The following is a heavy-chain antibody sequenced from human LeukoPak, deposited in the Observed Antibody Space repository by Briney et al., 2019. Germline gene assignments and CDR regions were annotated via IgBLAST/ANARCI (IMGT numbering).Heavy chain of an antibody. Sequence: ASVKVSCKASGYTFTGYYMHWVRPAPGQGLGWMGWINPNSGGTNYAQKFQGRVTMTRDTSISTAYMELSRLRSDDTAVYYCARVVGGGNEGGFVDVWGKGTTVTVSS. D-gene: IGHD4-23*01. V-gene: IGHV1-2*02. CDR1: GYTFTGYY. CDR2: INPNSGGT. CDR3: ARVVGGGNEGGFVDV. J-gene: IGHJ6*04.